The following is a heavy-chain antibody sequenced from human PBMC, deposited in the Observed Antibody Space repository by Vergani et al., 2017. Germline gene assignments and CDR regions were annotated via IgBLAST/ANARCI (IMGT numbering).Heavy chain of an antibody. V-gene: IGHV4-34*01. CDR2: VNHGGST. CDR1: GGSFSDYY. J-gene: IGHJ4*02. CDR3: ASIPRSRTRRNPPPVY. Sequence: QVQLQEWGAGLLKTSETLSLTCGVSGGSFSDYYWCWMRQAPGMGLEWIGDVNHGGSTNYNPSLKSRVSISVDTSKNQFSLQLTSVTAADSALYFCASIPRSRTRRNPPPVYWGRGILVTVSS.